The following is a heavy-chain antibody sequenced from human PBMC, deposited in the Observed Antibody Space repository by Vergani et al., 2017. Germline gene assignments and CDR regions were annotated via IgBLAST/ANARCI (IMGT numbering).Heavy chain of an antibody. CDR1: GATFRSNT. D-gene: IGHD3-10*01. CDR3: ARGHPRNSADESYYFDY. J-gene: IGHJ4*02. CDR2: MNPDSGNS. Sequence: QVQLVQSGAEVKKPGSSVKVSCKASGATFRSNTISWVRQVPGQGLEWMGRMNPDSGNSGFAQKFQGRVSITRDTSISTAYMELSNLRSEDTAVYYCARGHPRNSADESYYFDYWGQGTLVIVSS. V-gene: IGHV1-8*03.